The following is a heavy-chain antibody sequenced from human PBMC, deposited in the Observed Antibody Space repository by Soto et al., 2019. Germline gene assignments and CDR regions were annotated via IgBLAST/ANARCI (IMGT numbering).Heavy chain of an antibody. Sequence: QAQLVESGGGVVQPGTSLRLSCAASGFTFAHYAMHWVRHSPGKGLEWVAFMSHDENRKLYSDSVKGRFTISRDNSKSTLYLQMSRLRAADTAVYYCAKDYDFWSASVNPYFDSWGLGTLVTVSS. CDR3: AKDYDFWSASVNPYFDS. CDR1: GFTFAHYA. J-gene: IGHJ4*02. V-gene: IGHV3-30*18. CDR2: MSHDENRK. D-gene: IGHD3-3*01.